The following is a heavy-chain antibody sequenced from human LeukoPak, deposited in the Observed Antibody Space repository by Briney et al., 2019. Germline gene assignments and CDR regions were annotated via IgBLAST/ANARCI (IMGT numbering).Heavy chain of an antibody. J-gene: IGHJ3*02. D-gene: IGHD3-10*01. CDR2: VSSSSSYT. V-gene: IGHV3-11*05. CDR1: RFTFSHYY. CDR3: ARGRGSGSRWGGAFDI. Sequence: PGWSLRLSCAASRFTFSHYYLSWIRPAPGKGLAGVSYVSSSSSYTNYAGSVKGRCTISRDNAKNSLYLQMNSLRAEDTAVYYCARGRGSGSRWGGAFDIWGHGTMVTVSS.